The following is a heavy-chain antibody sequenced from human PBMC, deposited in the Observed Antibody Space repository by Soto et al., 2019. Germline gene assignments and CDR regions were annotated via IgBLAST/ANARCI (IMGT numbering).Heavy chain of an antibody. Sequence: AGGSLRLSCAASGFTFSSYGMHWVRQAPGKGWEWVAVISYDGSNKYYADSVKGRFTISRDNSKNTLYLQMNSLRAEDTAVYYCAKDPLKIWSPHLWFGEPYYYYGMDVWGQGTTVTVSS. V-gene: IGHV3-30*18. CDR3: AKDPLKIWSPHLWFGEPYYYYGMDV. CDR1: GFTFSSYG. D-gene: IGHD3-10*01. CDR2: ISYDGSNK. J-gene: IGHJ6*02.